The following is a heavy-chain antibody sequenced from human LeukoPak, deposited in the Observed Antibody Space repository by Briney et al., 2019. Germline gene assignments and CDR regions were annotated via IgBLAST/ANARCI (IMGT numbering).Heavy chain of an antibody. D-gene: IGHD1-26*01. CDR1: GFTFSSYG. Sequence: PGRSLRLSCAASGFTFSSYGMHWVRQAPGKGLEWVAFISYDGSNKYYADSVKGRFTISRDNAKNTLCLLMNSLRDEDTAVYHCAKDIEWELLRVALDIWGQGTMVTVSS. V-gene: IGHV3-30*18. CDR3: AKDIEWELLRVALDI. CDR2: ISYDGSNK. J-gene: IGHJ3*02.